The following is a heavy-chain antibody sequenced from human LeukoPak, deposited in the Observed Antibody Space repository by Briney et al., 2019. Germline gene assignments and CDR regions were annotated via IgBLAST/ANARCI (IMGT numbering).Heavy chain of an antibody. V-gene: IGHV4-34*01. CDR2: INHSGST. CDR1: GGSFSGYY. Sequence: SETLSLTCAAYGGSFSGYYWSWIRQPPGKGLEWIGEINHSGSTNYNPSLKSRVTISVDTSKNQFSLKLSSVTAADTAVYYCARGRGSGKVDYWGQGTLVTVSS. J-gene: IGHJ4*02. CDR3: ARGRGSGKVDY. D-gene: IGHD3-10*01.